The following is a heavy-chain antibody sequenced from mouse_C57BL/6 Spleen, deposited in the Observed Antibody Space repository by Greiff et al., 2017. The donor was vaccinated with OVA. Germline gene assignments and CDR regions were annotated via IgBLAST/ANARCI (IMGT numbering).Heavy chain of an antibody. CDR2: IDPSDSYT. V-gene: IGHV1-50*01. J-gene: IGHJ1*03. Sequence: QVQLQQPGAELVKPGASVKLSCKASGYTFTSYWMQWVKQRPGQGLEWIGEIDPSDSYTNYNQKFKGKATLTVDTSSSTAYMQLSSLTSEDSAVYYCARGGDGYYVGYFDGWGTGTTVTVSS. CDR3: ARGGDGYYVGYFDG. D-gene: IGHD2-3*01. CDR1: GYTFTSYW.